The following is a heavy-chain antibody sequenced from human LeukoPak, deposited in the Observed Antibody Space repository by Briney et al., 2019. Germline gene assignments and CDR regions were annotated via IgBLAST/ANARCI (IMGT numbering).Heavy chain of an antibody. CDR3: ARPQDYGDGAFDI. J-gene: IGHJ3*02. CDR1: GGSISSYY. D-gene: IGHD4-17*01. V-gene: IGHV4-59*08. Sequence: SETLSLTCTVSGGSISSYYWSWIRQPPGKGLEWIGYIYYSGSTNYNPSLKSRVTIPVDTPKNQFSLKLSSVTAADTAVYYCARPQDYGDGAFDIWGQGTMVTVSS. CDR2: IYYSGST.